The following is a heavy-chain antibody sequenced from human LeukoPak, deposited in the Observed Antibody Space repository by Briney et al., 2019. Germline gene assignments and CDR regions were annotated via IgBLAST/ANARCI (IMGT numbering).Heavy chain of an antibody. CDR1: GFTFSSYA. D-gene: IGHD3-9*01. CDR2: ISYDGSNK. Sequence: GGSLRLSCAASGFTFSSYAMHWVPQAPGKGLEWVAVISYDGSNKYYAGSVKGRFTISRDNSKNTLYLQMNSLRAEDTAVYYCAKEVPYYDILTGYFTGWGQGTLVTVSS. V-gene: IGHV3-30*04. J-gene: IGHJ4*02. CDR3: AKEVPYYDILTGYFTG.